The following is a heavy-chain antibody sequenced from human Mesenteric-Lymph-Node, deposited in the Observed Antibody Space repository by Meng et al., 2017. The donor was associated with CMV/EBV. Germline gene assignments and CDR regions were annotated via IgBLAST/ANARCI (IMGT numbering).Heavy chain of an antibody. J-gene: IGHJ6*02. CDR2: IKHSGST. CDR1: VGSFSGYY. CDR3: ASLPADYYHGMDV. Sequence: TLSTCAVYVGSFSGYYWSWSGQPPGKGLEWIGEIKHSGSTNYNPSLKSRVTISVDTSKNQFSLKLSSVTAADTAVYYCASLPADYYHGMDVWGQGTTVTVSS. V-gene: IGHV4-34*01.